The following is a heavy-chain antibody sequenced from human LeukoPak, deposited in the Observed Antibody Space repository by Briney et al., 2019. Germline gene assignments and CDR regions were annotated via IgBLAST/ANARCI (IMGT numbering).Heavy chain of an antibody. V-gene: IGHV4-30-2*01. CDR2: IYHSGST. Sequence: SQTLSLTCAVSGGSISSGGYSWSWIRQPPGKGLEWIGYIYHSGSTHYNPSLKSRVTISVDRSKNQFSLKLSSVTAADTAVYYCARAGSVIDYYYGMDVWGQGTTVTVPS. J-gene: IGHJ6*02. CDR3: ARAGSVIDYYYGMDV. D-gene: IGHD4-4*01. CDR1: GGSISSGGYS.